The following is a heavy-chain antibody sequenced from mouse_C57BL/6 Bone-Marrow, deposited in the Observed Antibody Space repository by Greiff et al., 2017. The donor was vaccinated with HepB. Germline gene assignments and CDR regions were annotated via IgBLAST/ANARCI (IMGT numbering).Heavy chain of an antibody. V-gene: IGHV1-19*01. J-gene: IGHJ3*01. CDR2: INPYNGGT. CDR3: ARWGYGNYWFAY. D-gene: IGHD2-10*02. CDR1: GYTFTDYY. Sequence: EVQLQQSGPVLVKPGASVKMSCKASGYTFTDYYMNWVKQSHGKSLEWIGVINPYNGGTSYNQKFKGKATLTVDKSSSTAYMELNSLTSEDSAVYYCARWGYGNYWFAYWGQGTLVTVSA.